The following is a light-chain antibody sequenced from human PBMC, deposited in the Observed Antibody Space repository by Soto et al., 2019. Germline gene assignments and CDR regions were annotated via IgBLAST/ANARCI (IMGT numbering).Light chain of an antibody. J-gene: IGKJ2*01. CDR1: ESVSSS. Sequence: DIRMTQSPSTLSAVVGDRVTITCRASESVSSSVAWYQQKPGKAPKLLIYDASTLESGVPSRFSGSGFGTEFTLTINSLQPDDFGTYYCQQYESFSPYTFGRGTKVDIK. CDR2: DAS. CDR3: QQYESFSPYT. V-gene: IGKV1-5*01.